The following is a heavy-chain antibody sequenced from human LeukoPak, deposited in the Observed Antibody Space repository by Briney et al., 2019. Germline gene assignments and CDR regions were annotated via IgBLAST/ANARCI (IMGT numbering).Heavy chain of an antibody. CDR2: IYYSGST. D-gene: IGHD5-18*01. CDR1: GGSISSYY. CDR3: ARDLRGIQLWSPAWFDS. V-gene: IGHV4-39*07. J-gene: IGHJ5*01. Sequence: SETLSLTCTVSGGSISSYYWGWIRQPPGKGLEWIGSIYYSGSTYYNPSLKSRITISVDTSKNQFSLKLSSVTAADTAVYYCARDLRGIQLWSPAWFDSWGQGTLVTVSS.